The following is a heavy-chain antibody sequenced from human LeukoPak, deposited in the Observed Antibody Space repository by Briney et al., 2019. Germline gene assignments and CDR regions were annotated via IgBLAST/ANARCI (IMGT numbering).Heavy chain of an antibody. D-gene: IGHD3-10*01. CDR1: GGSFSGYY. CDR2: INHSGST. J-gene: IGHJ4*02. CDR3: ARDEGGGGY. V-gene: IGHV4-34*01. Sequence: ETLSLTCAVYGGSFSGYYWNWIRQPPGKGLEWIGEINHSGSTNYNPSLKSRITISEDTSKNQVSLKLSSVTAADTAVYYCARDEGGGGYWGQGTLVTVSS.